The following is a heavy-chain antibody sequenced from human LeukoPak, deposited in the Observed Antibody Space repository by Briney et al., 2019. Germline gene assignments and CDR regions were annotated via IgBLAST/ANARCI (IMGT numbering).Heavy chain of an antibody. J-gene: IGHJ4*02. CDR1: GGSISSGGYY. CDR3: ASFNAVGYSYGFDY. CDR2: IYYSGST. V-gene: IGHV4-31*03. D-gene: IGHD5-18*01. Sequence: TLSLTCTVSGGSISSGGYYWSWIRQHPGKGLEWIGYIYYSGSTHYNPSLKSRVTISVDTSKNQSSLKLSSVTAADTAVYYCASFNAVGYSYGFDYWGQGTLVTVSS.